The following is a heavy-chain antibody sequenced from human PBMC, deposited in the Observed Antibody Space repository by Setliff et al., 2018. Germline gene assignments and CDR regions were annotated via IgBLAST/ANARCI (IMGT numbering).Heavy chain of an antibody. V-gene: IGHV3-15*01. Sequence: PGGSLRLSCAASGFTFSNAWMSWVRQAPGKGLEWVGRIKSKTDGGTTDYAAPVKGRFTSSRDDSKNTLYRQMNSLKTEDTAVYYCTTVGYDSRTTPIDYWGQGTLVTVSS. CDR3: TTVGYDSRTTPIDY. J-gene: IGHJ4*02. D-gene: IGHD3-22*01. CDR1: GFTFSNAW. CDR2: IKSKTDGGTT.